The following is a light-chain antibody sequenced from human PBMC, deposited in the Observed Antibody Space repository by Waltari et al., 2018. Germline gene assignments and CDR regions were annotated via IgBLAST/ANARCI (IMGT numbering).Light chain of an antibody. CDR2: SAS. J-gene: IGKJ4*01. V-gene: IGKV1-16*01. CDR3: QQYQDYPHT. Sequence: DIQMTHSPSSLTASVGDRVTITCRASQDIGDLLVWFQQRPGKAPKSRFYSASTLQGVVPARFRGSASGTDFTLTISSLQPEDSRTDYCQQYQDYPHTFGGGTRVEVK. CDR1: QDIGDL.